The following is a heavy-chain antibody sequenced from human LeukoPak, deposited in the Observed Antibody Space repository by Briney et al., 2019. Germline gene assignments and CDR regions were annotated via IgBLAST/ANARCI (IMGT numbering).Heavy chain of an antibody. CDR2: ISSGSSTI. V-gene: IGHV3-48*02. D-gene: IGHD3-16*01. CDR1: GFTFSTYN. Sequence: GGSLGLSRAASGFTFSTYNMNWVRQAPGKGLEWLSYISSGSSTIYYADSVEGRFTISRDNAKNSLYLQMNSLRDEDTAVYYCARGETARVDYWGQGILVTVSS. CDR3: ARGETARVDY. J-gene: IGHJ4*02.